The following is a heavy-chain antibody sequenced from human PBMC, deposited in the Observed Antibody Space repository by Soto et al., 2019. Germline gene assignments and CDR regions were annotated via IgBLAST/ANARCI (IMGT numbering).Heavy chain of an antibody. J-gene: IGHJ6*02. CDR3: AKYQKDIVVVPAETDYYYGMDV. CDR1: GFTFSSYG. V-gene: IGHV3-30*18. Sequence: LRLSCAASGFTFSSYGMHWVRQAPGKGLEWVAVISYDGSNKYYADSVKGRFTISRDNSKNTLYLQMKNLRAEDTAVYYCAKYQKDIVVVPAETDYYYGMDVWGQGTTVTVSS. CDR2: ISYDGSNK. D-gene: IGHD2-2*01.